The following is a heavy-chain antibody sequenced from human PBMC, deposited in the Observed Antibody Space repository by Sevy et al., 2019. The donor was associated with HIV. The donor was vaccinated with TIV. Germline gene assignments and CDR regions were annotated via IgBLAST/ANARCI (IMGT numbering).Heavy chain of an antibody. CDR3: ARDLLGSITIFGVVINSDGFDP. V-gene: IGHV3-33*01. CDR1: GFTFSSYG. Sequence: GGSLRLSCAASGFTFSSYGMHWVRQAPGKGLEWVAVIWYDGSNKYYADSVKVRFTISRDNSNNTRKLKMNSLRTQVTVVYYGARDLLGSITIFGVVINSDGFDPWGQGTLVTVSS. D-gene: IGHD3-3*01. J-gene: IGHJ5*02. CDR2: IWYDGSNK.